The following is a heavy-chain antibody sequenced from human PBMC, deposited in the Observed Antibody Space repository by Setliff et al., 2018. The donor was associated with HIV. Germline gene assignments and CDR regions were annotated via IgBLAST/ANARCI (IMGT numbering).Heavy chain of an antibody. CDR3: ARDCRVGWVFTYGMDV. J-gene: IGHJ6*02. Sequence: PGGSLRLSCAASGFTFSDYYMSWVRQSPGKGPEWVSAISDGGGSTYYAVSVKGRFTISRDNSKNTLFLQMNSLRPEDTAVYYCARDCRVGWVFTYGMDVWGQGTLVTVSS. CDR1: GFTFSDYY. CDR2: ISDGGGST. V-gene: IGHV3-23*01. D-gene: IGHD6-13*01.